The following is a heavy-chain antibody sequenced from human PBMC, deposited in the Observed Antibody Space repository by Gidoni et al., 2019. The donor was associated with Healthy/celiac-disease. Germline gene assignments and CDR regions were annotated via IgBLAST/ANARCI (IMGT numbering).Heavy chain of an antibody. V-gene: IGHV4-34*01. CDR3: ARGRGTTVTTKYYFDY. Sequence: QVQLQQWGAGLLKPSETLSLTCAVYGGSFSGYYWSWIRQPPGKGLEWIGEINHSGSTNYNPSLKSRVTISVDTSKNQFSLKLSSVTAADTAVYYCARGRGTTVTTKYYFDYWGQGTLVTVSS. D-gene: IGHD4-17*01. J-gene: IGHJ4*02. CDR2: INHSGST. CDR1: GGSFSGYY.